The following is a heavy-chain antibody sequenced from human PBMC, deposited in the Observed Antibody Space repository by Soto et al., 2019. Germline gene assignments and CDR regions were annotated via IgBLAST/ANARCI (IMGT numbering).Heavy chain of an antibody. CDR1: GFTFISYW. CDR2: VNNDGSDT. J-gene: IGHJ3*02. D-gene: IGHD3-9*01. CDR3: ARGSFEHAFDI. Sequence: EEQLVESEGDLVQPGGSLRLSCAASGFTFISYWMHWVRQAPGKGLVWVSRVNNDGSDTIYADSVRGRFTVARDNAKNTLFLQMNNLRADDTAMYYCARGSFEHAFDIWGPGTMVTVSS. V-gene: IGHV3-74*01.